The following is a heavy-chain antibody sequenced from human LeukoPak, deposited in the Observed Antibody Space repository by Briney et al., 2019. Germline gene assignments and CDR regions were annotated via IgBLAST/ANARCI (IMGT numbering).Heavy chain of an antibody. CDR3: VRTHYYDFWSGYNWFDP. V-gene: IGHV1-8*03. Sequence: ASVKVSCKASGYTFTSYDINWVRQATGQGLEWMGWMNPNSGNTGYAQKFQGRVTITRNTSISTAYMELSSLRSEDTAVYYCVRTHYYDFWSGYNWFDPWGQGTLVTVSS. CDR2: MNPNSGNT. CDR1: GYTFTSYD. D-gene: IGHD3-3*01. J-gene: IGHJ5*02.